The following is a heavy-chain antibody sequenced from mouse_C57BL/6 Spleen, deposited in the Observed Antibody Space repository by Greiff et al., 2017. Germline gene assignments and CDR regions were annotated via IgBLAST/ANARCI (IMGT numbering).Heavy chain of an antibody. D-gene: IGHD4-1*01. CDR2: IYPRSGNT. CDR3: ARWSWDERDWYFDV. Sequence: VKLMESGAELARPGASVKLSCKASGYTFPSYGISWVKQRTGQGLEWIGEIYPRSGNTYYNEKFKGKATLTADKSSSTAYIELRSLTSEDAAVYFCARWSWDERDWYFDVWGTGTTVTVSS. CDR1: GYTFPSYG. V-gene: IGHV1-81*01. J-gene: IGHJ1*03.